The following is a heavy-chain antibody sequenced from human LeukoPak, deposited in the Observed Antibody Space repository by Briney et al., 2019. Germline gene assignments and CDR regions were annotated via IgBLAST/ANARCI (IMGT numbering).Heavy chain of an antibody. CDR1: GYTFTSYD. CDR2: MNPNSGNT. CDR3: ARGLPRYGDYSPRRYYFDY. D-gene: IGHD4-17*01. Sequence: ASVKVSCKASGYTFTSYDINWVRQATGQGLGWMGWMNPNSGNTGYAQKFQGRVTITRNTSISTPYMELSSLRSEDTAVYYCARGLPRYGDYSPRRYYFDYWGQGTLVTVSS. V-gene: IGHV1-8*03. J-gene: IGHJ4*02.